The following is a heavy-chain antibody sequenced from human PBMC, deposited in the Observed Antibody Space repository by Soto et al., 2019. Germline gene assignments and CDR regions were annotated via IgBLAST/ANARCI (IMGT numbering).Heavy chain of an antibody. Sequence: SGPTLVNPTQTLTLTCTFSGFSLSTSGVGVGWIRQPPGKALEWLALIYWNDVKRYSPSLKSRLTVTKDTSKNHVVLTMTNMENVDTATYYCAHGAIYTSTWFYFDYWGQGNLVTVS. J-gene: IGHJ4*02. CDR3: AHGAIYTSTWFYFDY. D-gene: IGHD6-13*01. CDR2: IYWNDVK. CDR1: GFSLSTSGVG. V-gene: IGHV2-5*01.